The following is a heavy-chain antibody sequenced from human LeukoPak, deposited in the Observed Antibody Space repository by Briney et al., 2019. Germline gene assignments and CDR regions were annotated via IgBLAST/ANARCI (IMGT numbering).Heavy chain of an antibody. CDR1: GYTFTSYG. V-gene: IGHV1-18*01. Sequence: ASVKVSCKSSGYTFTSYGISWVRQAPGQGLEWMGWISAYNGNTNYAQKLQGRVTMTTDTSTSTAYMELRSLRSDDTAVYYCARDIGYSSSWYGDYWGQGTLVTVSS. CDR2: ISAYNGNT. CDR3: ARDIGYSSSWYGDY. D-gene: IGHD6-13*01. J-gene: IGHJ4*02.